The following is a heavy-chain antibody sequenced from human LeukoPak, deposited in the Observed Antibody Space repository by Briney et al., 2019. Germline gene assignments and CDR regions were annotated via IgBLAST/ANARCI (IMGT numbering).Heavy chain of an antibody. CDR1: GYSISSGYY. D-gene: IGHD6-13*01. CDR2: IYHSGST. CDR3: ARSVFRQQVEPFDY. V-gene: IGHV4-38-2*02. J-gene: IGHJ4*02. Sequence: SETLSLTCTVSGYSISSGYYWGWIRQPPGKGLEWIGSIYHSGSTYYNPSLKSRVTISVDTSKNQFSLQLNSVTPEDTAVYYCARSVFRQQVEPFDYWGQGTLVTVSS.